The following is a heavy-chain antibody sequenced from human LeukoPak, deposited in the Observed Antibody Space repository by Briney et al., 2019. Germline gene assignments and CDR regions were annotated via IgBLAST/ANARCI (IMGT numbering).Heavy chain of an antibody. CDR3: AREARHDYGDYYYFDY. D-gene: IGHD4-17*01. V-gene: IGHV1-69*13. Sequence: EASVKVSCKASGGTFSSYAISWVRQAPGQGLEWMGGIIPIFGTANYAQKFLGRVTITADESTSTAYMELSSLRSEDTAVYCCAREARHDYGDYYYFDYWGQGTLVTVSS. CDR2: IIPIFGTA. J-gene: IGHJ4*02. CDR1: GGTFSSYA.